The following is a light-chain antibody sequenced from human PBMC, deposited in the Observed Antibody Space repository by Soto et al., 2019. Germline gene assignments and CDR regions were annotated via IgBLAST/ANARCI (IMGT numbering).Light chain of an antibody. CDR3: SSYTSSTTYV. V-gene: IGLV2-18*02. Sequence: QSALTQPPSVSGSPGQSVTISCTGTSSDVGLYNRVSWYQQPPGTAPKLMIYEVSNRLSGVPDRFSGSKSGNTASLTISGLQAEDEADYYCSSYTSSTTYVFGAGTKLTVL. CDR1: SSDVGLYNR. J-gene: IGLJ1*01. CDR2: EVS.